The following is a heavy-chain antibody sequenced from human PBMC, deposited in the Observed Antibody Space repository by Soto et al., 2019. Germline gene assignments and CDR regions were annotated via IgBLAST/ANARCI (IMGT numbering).Heavy chain of an antibody. CDR2: ISDDGITK. V-gene: IGHV3-30*03. J-gene: IGHJ4*02. Sequence: QVQLVESGGGVVQPGRSLRLSCAASGFTFSTFAMHWVRQAPGKGLEWVAVISDDGITKYYADSVKGRFTISRDNSKNTLYLEMNSLRAEDRAVYYGYSSGWWGQGTLVTVSS. D-gene: IGHD6-19*01. CDR3: YSSGW. CDR1: GFTFSTFA.